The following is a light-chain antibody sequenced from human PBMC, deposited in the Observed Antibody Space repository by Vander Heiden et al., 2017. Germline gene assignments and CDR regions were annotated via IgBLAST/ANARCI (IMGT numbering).Light chain of an antibody. V-gene: IGKV2-40*01. Sequence: LTQPPLSLPVTPGETASIPCRPSQTLLDCDNGNISLDWFLQKPGQYPQLRIFTLAYRASGVPDGLSGSGSPNEVTMKISRVEAEDGGVYYRMQRKEFQLTFGGGTQVQIK. CDR3: MQRKEFQLT. CDR2: TLA. J-gene: IGKJ4*01. CDR1: QTLLDCDNGNIS.